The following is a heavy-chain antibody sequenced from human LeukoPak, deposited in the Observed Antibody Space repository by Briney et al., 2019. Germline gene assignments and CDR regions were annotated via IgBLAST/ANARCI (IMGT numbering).Heavy chain of an antibody. CDR3: VTDEAATGRLDY. CDR2: INSDGSST. Sequence: GGSLRLSCAASGFNFRNYWMHWVRQAPGKGLVWVSRINSDGSSTSYADSVKGRFTISRDNAENTLYLQINSLRAEDTAVYYCVTDEAATGRLDYWGQGTLVTDSS. CDR1: GFNFRNYW. V-gene: IGHV3-74*01. J-gene: IGHJ4*02. D-gene: IGHD1-1*01.